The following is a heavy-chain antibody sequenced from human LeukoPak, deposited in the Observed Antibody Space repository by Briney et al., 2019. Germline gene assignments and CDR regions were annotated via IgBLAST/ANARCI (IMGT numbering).Heavy chain of an antibody. V-gene: IGHV4-59*01. Sequence: SETLSLTCTVSGVSISSYYWSWIRQPPGKGLEWIGYIYYSGSTNYNPSLKSRVTISVDTSKNQFSLKLSSVTAADTAVYYCARSSGYDFWSGEYYFDYWGQGTLVTVSS. CDR1: GVSISSYY. CDR2: IYYSGST. CDR3: ARSSGYDFWSGEYYFDY. D-gene: IGHD3-3*01. J-gene: IGHJ4*02.